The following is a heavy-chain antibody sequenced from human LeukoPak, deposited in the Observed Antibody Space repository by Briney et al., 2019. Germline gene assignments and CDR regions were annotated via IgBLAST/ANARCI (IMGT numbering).Heavy chain of an antibody. D-gene: IGHD4-17*01. Sequence: SETLSLTCAVSADSFSGHYWTWIRQPPGKGLEWIGYISYIGSTNYNPSLKSRVTISIDTSKNQFSLKLTSVTAADTAVYYCARDLVTVTKGFDIWGQGTMVSVSS. CDR3: ARDLVTVTKGFDI. CDR1: ADSFSGHY. CDR2: ISYIGST. J-gene: IGHJ3*02. V-gene: IGHV4-59*11.